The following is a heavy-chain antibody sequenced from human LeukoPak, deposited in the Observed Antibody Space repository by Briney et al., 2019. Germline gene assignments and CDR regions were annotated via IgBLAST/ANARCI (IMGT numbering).Heavy chain of an antibody. Sequence: ASVKVSCKASGYTFTSYAMHWVRQAPGQRLEWMGWINAGNGNTKYSRKFQGRVTITRDTSASTAYMELSSLRSEDTAVYYCARSGKYYDFWSGYYPPVGYYYGMDVWGQGTTVTVSS. J-gene: IGHJ6*02. V-gene: IGHV1-3*01. CDR3: ARSGKYYDFWSGYYPPVGYYYGMDV. D-gene: IGHD3-3*01. CDR1: GYTFTSYA. CDR2: INAGNGNT.